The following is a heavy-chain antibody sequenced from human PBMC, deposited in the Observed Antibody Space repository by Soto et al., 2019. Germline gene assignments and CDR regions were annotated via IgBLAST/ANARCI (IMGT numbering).Heavy chain of an antibody. CDR3: ATGGYCSGGSCYPHDAFDI. D-gene: IGHD2-15*01. V-gene: IGHV1-24*01. CDR2: FDPEDGET. J-gene: IGHJ3*02. Sequence: QVQLVQSGAEVKKPGASVKVSCKVSGYTLTELSMHWVRQAPGKGLEWMGGFDPEDGETIYAQKFQGRVTMTEDTSTDTAYMELGSLRSEDTAVYYCATGGYCSGGSCYPHDAFDIWGQGTMVTVSS. CDR1: GYTLTELS.